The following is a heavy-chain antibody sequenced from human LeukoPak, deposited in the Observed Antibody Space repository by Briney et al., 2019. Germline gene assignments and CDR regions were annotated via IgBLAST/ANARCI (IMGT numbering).Heavy chain of an antibody. CDR3: AIRVEMATIGDY. Sequence: ASVKVSCKASGGTFSSYAISWVRQAPGQGLEWMGGIIPIFGIANYAQKFKGRVTITTDESTSTAYMELSSLRSEDTAVYYCAIRVEMATIGDYWGQGTLVTVSS. D-gene: IGHD5-24*01. CDR1: GGTFSSYA. V-gene: IGHV1-69*05. J-gene: IGHJ4*02. CDR2: IIPIFGIA.